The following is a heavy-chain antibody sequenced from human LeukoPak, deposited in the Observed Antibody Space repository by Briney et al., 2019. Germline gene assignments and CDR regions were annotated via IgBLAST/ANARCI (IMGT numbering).Heavy chain of an antibody. CDR2: INSDGSST. CDR3: ATLPTTTVTNLFDY. Sequence: GVSLRLSCAASGFTFSTYWMHWVRQAPGKGLVWVSHINSDGSSTGYADSVKGRFTISRDNAKNTLYLQMNSLRAEDTAVYYCATLPTTTVTNLFDYWGQGTLVTVSS. D-gene: IGHD4-17*01. J-gene: IGHJ4*02. CDR1: GFTFSTYW. V-gene: IGHV3-74*01.